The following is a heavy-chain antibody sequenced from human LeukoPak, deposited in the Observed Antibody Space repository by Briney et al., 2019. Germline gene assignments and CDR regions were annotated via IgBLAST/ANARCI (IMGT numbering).Heavy chain of an antibody. J-gene: IGHJ6*03. V-gene: IGHV1-8*01. Sequence: GASVKVSCKASGYTFTSYDINWVRQATGQGLEWMGWMDPNSGNTGYAQKFQGRVTMTRNTSISTAYMELSSLRSEDTAVYYCARSDRRDGSNFVGYYYYMDVWGKGTTVTVSS. D-gene: IGHD5-24*01. CDR3: ARSDRRDGSNFVGYYYYMDV. CDR1: GYTFTSYD. CDR2: MDPNSGNT.